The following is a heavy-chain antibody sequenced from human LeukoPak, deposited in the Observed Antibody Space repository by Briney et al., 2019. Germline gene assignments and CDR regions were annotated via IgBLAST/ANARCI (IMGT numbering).Heavy chain of an antibody. J-gene: IGHJ4*02. Sequence: PGGSLRLSCAASGFTFSSYWMHWVRQAPGKGLVWVSHINSAGSSTIYADSVKGRFTISRDNAKNTLYLQMNSLRAEDTAVYYCARDSMYYYDSSGSPFDYWGQGTLVTVSS. D-gene: IGHD3-22*01. CDR3: ARDSMYYYDSSGSPFDY. CDR2: INSAGSST. V-gene: IGHV3-74*01. CDR1: GFTFSSYW.